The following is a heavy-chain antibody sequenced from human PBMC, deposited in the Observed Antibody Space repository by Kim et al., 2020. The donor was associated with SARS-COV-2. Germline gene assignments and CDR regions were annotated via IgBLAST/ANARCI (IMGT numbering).Heavy chain of an antibody. Sequence: SETLSLTCTVSGYSISSGYYWGWIRQPPGKGLEWIGSIYHSGSTYYNPSLKSRVTISVDTSKNQFSLKLSSVTAADTAVYYCASTPSSGYVPYNWFDPWGQGTLVTVSS. CDR3: ASTPSSGYVPYNWFDP. CDR2: IYHSGST. V-gene: IGHV4-38-2*02. J-gene: IGHJ5*02. D-gene: IGHD3-22*01. CDR1: GYSISSGYY.